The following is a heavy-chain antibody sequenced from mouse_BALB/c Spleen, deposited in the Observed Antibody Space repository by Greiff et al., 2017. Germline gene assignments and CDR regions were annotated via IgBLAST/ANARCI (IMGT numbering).Heavy chain of an antibody. CDR3: ARGGDYDYTWFAY. V-gene: IGHV1-80*01. Sequence: VQLQQSGAGLVRPGSSVKISCKASGYAFSSYWMNWVKQRPGQGLEWIGQIYPGDGDNNSNGKFKGKATLTADKSSSTAYMQLSSLTSEGSAVYFCARGGDYDYTWFAYWGQGTLVTVSA. D-gene: IGHD2-4*01. CDR2: IYPGDGDN. CDR1: GYAFSSYW. J-gene: IGHJ3*01.